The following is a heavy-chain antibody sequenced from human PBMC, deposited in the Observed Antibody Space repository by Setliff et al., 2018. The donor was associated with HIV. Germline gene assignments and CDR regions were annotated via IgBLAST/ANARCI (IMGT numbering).Heavy chain of an antibody. CDR2: IYYSGST. CDR3: ARDGYCGGDCYHDAFDI. D-gene: IGHD2-21*02. J-gene: IGHJ3*02. Sequence: SETLSLTCSVTGGSIINYFWGWIRMPPGKGLEWIGYIYYSGSTDYNPSLKSRVTISVDTSKNQVSLKLSSVTAADTAVYYCARDGYCGGDCYHDAFDIWGQGTMVTVSS. V-gene: IGHV4-59*12. CDR1: GGSIINYF.